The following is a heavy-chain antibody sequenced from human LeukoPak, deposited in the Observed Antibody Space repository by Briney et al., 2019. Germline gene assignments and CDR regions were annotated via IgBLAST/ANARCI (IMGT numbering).Heavy chain of an antibody. CDR1: GFTFDDYG. Sequence: GGSLRLSCAASGFTFDDYGMSWVRQAPGKGLEWVSGINWNGGSTGYADSVKGRFTISRDNSKNTLYLQMNSLRAEATAVYYCAKERFLEWLLYGYYYYGMDVWGQGTTVTVSS. D-gene: IGHD3-3*01. J-gene: IGHJ6*02. CDR2: INWNGGST. CDR3: AKERFLEWLLYGYYYYGMDV. V-gene: IGHV3-20*04.